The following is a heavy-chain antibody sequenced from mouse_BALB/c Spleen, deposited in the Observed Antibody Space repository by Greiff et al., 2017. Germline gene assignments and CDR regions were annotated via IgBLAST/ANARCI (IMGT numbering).Heavy chain of an antibody. V-gene: IGHV2-6-7*01. CDR2: IWGDGST. CDR1: GFSLTGYG. Sequence: VQGVESGPGLVAPSQSLSITCTVSGFSLTGYGVNWVRQPPGKGLEWLGMIWGDGSTDYNSALKSRLSISKDNSKSQVFLKMNSLQTDDTARYYCARGPSTMITRYAMDYWGQGTSVTVSS. D-gene: IGHD2-4*01. CDR3: ARGPSTMITRYAMDY. J-gene: IGHJ4*01.